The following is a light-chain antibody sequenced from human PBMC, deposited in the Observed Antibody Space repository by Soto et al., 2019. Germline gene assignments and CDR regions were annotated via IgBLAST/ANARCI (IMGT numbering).Light chain of an antibody. V-gene: IGKV3-15*01. CDR2: GAS. Sequence: EIVMTQSPATLSVSPGERATLSCRASQSVSSNLAWYQQKPGQAPRLLIYGASTRATGIPARFSGSGSGTECRLTISSLQSEDFAVYYCQQYNNWPWTFGQGTKVEIK. CDR3: QQYNNWPWT. CDR1: QSVSSN. J-gene: IGKJ1*01.